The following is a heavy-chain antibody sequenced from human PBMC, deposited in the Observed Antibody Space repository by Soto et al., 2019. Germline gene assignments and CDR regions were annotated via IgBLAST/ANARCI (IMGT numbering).Heavy chain of an antibody. CDR1: GFTFSSYG. V-gene: IGHV3-33*01. CDR3: ARDEARRSGGMDV. CDR2: IWYDGSNK. Sequence: PGGSLRLSCGASGFTFSSYGMHWVRRAPGKGLEWVAVIWYDGSNKYYADSVKGRFTISRDNSKNTLYLQMNSLRAEDTAVYYCARDEARRSGGMDVWGQGTTVTVSS. J-gene: IGHJ6*02.